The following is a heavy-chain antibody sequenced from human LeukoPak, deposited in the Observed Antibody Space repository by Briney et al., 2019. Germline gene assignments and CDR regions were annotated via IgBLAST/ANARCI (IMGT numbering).Heavy chain of an antibody. CDR3: AKNDYYDSSGYS. V-gene: IGHV3-30*02. J-gene: IGHJ5*02. CDR2: IRYDGSNK. D-gene: IGHD3-22*01. CDR1: GFTFSSYG. Sequence: GGSLRLSCAASGFTFSSYGMHWVRQAPGKGLEWVAFIRYDGSNKYYADSVKGRFTISRDNSKNTLYLQMNSLRAEDTAVYYCAKNDYYDSSGYSWGQGTLVTVSS.